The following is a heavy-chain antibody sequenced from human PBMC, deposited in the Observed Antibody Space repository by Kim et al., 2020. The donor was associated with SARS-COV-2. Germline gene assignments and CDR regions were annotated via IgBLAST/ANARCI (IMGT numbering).Heavy chain of an antibody. CDR3: AGDQDLGPYFDY. CDR2: ISSSSSYI. CDR1: GFTFSSYS. V-gene: IGHV3-21*01. J-gene: IGHJ4*02. Sequence: GGSLRLSCAASGFTFSSYSMNWVRQAPGKGLEWVSSISSSSSYIYYADSVKGRFTISRDNAKNSLYLQMNSPGAEDTAVYYCAGDQDLGPYFDYWGQGTLVTVSS. D-gene: IGHD2-15*01.